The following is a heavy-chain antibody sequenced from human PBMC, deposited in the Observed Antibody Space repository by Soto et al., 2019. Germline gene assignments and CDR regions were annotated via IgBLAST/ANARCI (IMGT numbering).Heavy chain of an antibody. CDR1: CDSISGYS. D-gene: IGHD3-10*01. V-gene: IGHV4-59*01. Sequence: LSLTCTVSCDSISGYSWSLIRQPPGKGLEWIGYLSYSESTTSTPSLKSRVTISVDTSKNQFSLELSSVTAADTAVYFCARDGGTYLTRYFDSWGQGALVTVSS. CDR3: ARDGGTYLTRYFDS. J-gene: IGHJ4*02. CDR2: LSYSEST.